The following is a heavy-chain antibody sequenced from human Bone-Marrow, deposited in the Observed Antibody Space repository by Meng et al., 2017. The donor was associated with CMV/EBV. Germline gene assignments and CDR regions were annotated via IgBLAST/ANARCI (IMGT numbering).Heavy chain of an antibody. CDR2: INPNSGGT. Sequence: ASVKVSCKASGYTSTGYYMHWVRQAPGQGLEWMGWINPNSGGTNYAQKFQGRVTMTRDTSISTAYMELGRLRADDPVLYYCAHIVGATVEWGQGTLVTVSS. V-gene: IGHV1-2*02. CDR1: GYTSTGYY. J-gene: IGHJ4*02. CDR3: AHIVGATVE. D-gene: IGHD1-26*01.